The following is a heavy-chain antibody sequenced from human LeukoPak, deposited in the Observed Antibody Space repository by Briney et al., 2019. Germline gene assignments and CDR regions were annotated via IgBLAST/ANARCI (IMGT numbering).Heavy chain of an antibody. J-gene: IGHJ4*02. CDR2: ISSSSSYI. Sequence: GGPLRLSCTASGFTISSYNQNWGRQAPGQGLELVSSISSSSSYIYYADLLKGRFTISRDNAKNSLYLQMNSLRAEDTGVYYCARFSGEDSEDYPFDSWGQGTLVTVSS. V-gene: IGHV3-21*01. CDR1: GFTISSYN. D-gene: IGHD3-10*01. CDR3: ARFSGEDSEDYPFDS.